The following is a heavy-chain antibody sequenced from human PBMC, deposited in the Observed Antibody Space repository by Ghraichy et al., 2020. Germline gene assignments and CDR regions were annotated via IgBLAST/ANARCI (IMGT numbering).Heavy chain of an antibody. Sequence: GGSLRLSCAASGFTFSNYSMHWVRQAPGKGLEWISVISSGDSSTNYADSVRGRFTISRDNAENTVYLQMNSLRADDTAVYYCVRELTSSPSHWRQRTLVTVSS. CDR3: VRELTSSPSH. CDR1: GFTFSNYS. J-gene: IGHJ4*01. V-gene: IGHV3-23*01. D-gene: IGHD2-2*01. CDR2: ISSGDSST.